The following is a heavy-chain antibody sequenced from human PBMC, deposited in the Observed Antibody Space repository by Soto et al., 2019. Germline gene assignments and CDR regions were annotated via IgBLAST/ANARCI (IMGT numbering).Heavy chain of an antibody. CDR1: GFTFSSYG. CDR2: IWYDGSNK. J-gene: IGHJ6*03. V-gene: IGHV3-33*01. Sequence: GGSLRLSCAASGFTFSSYGMHWVRQAPGKGLEWVAVIWYDGSNKYYADSVKGRFTISRDNSKNTLYLQMNSLRAEDTAVYYCARDSEYQLTTDYYYYMDVWGKGTTVTVSS. D-gene: IGHD2-2*01. CDR3: ARDSEYQLTTDYYYYMDV.